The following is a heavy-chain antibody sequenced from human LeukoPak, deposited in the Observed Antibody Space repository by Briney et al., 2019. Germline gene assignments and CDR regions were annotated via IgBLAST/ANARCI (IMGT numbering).Heavy chain of an antibody. CDR3: ARDFLYILTGYQVDY. V-gene: IGHV3-21*01. CDR2: ISSSSSYI. Sequence: GGSLRLSCAASGFTFSSYSMNWVRQAPGKGLEWVSSISSSSSYIYYADSVKGRFTISRDNAKNSLYLQMNSLRAEDTAVYYCARDFLYILTGYQVDYWGQGTLVTVSS. D-gene: IGHD3-9*01. J-gene: IGHJ4*02. CDR1: GFTFSSYS.